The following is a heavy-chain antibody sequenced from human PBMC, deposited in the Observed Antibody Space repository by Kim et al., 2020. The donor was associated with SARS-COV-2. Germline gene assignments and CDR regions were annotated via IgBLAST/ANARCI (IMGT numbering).Heavy chain of an antibody. D-gene: IGHD4-17*01. J-gene: IGHJ6*02. Sequence: GGSLRLSCAASGFTFSSYAMHWVRQAPGKGLEWVAVISYDGSNKYYADSVKGRFTISRDNSKNTLYLQMNSLRAEDTAVYYCARDNYTTVTTEDTTAYYYYGMDVWGQGTTVTVSS. V-gene: IGHV3-30*04. CDR1: GFTFSSYA. CDR2: ISYDGSNK. CDR3: ARDNYTTVTTEDTTAYYYYGMDV.